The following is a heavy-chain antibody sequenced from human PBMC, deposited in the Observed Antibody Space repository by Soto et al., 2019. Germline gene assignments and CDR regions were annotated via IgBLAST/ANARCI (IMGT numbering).Heavy chain of an antibody. CDR3: TIWPYCYYGMDV. CDR1: GFTFSNAW. V-gene: IGHV3-15*07. CDR2: IKSKTDGGTT. J-gene: IGHJ6*02. Sequence: EVQLVESGGGLVKPGGSLRLSCAASGFTFSNAWMNWVRQAPGKGLEWVGRIKSKTDGGTTDYAAPVKGRFTISRDDSKNTLYLQMNSLKTEDTAVYYCTIWPYCYYGMDVWGQGTTVTVSS.